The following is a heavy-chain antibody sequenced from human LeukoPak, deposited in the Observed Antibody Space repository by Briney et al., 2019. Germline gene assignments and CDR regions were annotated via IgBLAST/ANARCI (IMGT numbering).Heavy chain of an antibody. Sequence: GGSLRLACAASGFIFSGYWMSWVRQAPGKGLEWVANIKEDGSEKYHVDSVKGRFTISRDNAKNSLYLQMNSLRAEDTVVYFCAKVTYDILTGSLDAFDIWGQGKVVTVSS. CDR1: GFIFSGYW. CDR2: IKEDGSEK. CDR3: AKVTYDILTGSLDAFDI. D-gene: IGHD3-9*01. J-gene: IGHJ3*02. V-gene: IGHV3-7*01.